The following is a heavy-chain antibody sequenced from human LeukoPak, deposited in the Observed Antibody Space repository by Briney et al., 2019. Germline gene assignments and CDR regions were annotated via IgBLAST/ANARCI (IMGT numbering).Heavy chain of an antibody. CDR1: GFTFSGFS. D-gene: IGHD3-10*01. Sequence: GGSLRLSCAASGFTFSGFSMSWVRQSPTKGLEWVANIKQDGSERYYVDSVKGRFTISRGNAKNSLSLQMNNLRVEDTAVYYCARAGSHWHYVYWGQGTVVTVSS. CDR2: IKQDGSER. J-gene: IGHJ4*02. V-gene: IGHV3-7*01. CDR3: ARAGSHWHYVY.